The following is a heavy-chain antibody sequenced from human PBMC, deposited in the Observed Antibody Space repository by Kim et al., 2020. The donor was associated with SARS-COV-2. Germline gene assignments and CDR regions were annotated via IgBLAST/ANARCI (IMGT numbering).Heavy chain of an antibody. CDR1: GGSIRSGGKF. CDR2: ISYSGNS. CDR3: ARGQPLDY. J-gene: IGHJ4*02. D-gene: IGHD2-2*01. V-gene: IGHV4-31*03. Sequence: SETLSLTCSVSGGSIRSGGKFWTWIRQHPAKGLEWIGYISYSGNSHYSPSLRSRVSISLQTSENQFSLELTSVTAADTAVYYGARGQPLDYWGQGILVT.